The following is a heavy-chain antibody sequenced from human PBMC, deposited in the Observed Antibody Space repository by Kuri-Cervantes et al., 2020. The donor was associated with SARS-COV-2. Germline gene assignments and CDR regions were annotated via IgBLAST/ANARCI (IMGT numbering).Heavy chain of an antibody. CDR3: AREYYDILTGHQLFDY. CDR2: IYTSGST. J-gene: IGHJ4*02. V-gene: IGHV4-4*07. Sequence: GSLRLSCTVSGGSISSYYWSWIRQPAGKGLEWIGRIYTSGSTNYNPSHKSRVTMSVDTSKNQFSLKLSSVTAADTAVYYCAREYYDILTGHQLFDYWGQGTLVTVSS. CDR1: GGSISSYY. D-gene: IGHD3-9*01.